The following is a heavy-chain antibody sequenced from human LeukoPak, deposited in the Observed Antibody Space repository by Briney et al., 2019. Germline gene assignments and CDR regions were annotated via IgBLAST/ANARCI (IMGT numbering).Heavy chain of an antibody. CDR1: GFTFDDYG. Sequence: GGSLTLSCAASGFTFDDYGMSWVRHAPGKGLEWVSGINWNDGRTGYADSVKGRFTISRENDKHSLSLQINNLRPGDPALYYFARTGKPAAQGYYYYYDMDVWRKGTAVSVSS. J-gene: IGHJ6*03. CDR2: INWNDGRT. D-gene: IGHD2-2*01. V-gene: IGHV3-20*04. CDR3: ARTGKPAAQGYYYYYDMDV.